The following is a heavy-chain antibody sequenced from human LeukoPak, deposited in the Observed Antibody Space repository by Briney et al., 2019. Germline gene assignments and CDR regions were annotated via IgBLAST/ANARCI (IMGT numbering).Heavy chain of an antibody. Sequence: GGSLRLSCAASGFTFSSYAMNWVRQAPGKGLEWVSGISGSGGNTYYAGSVRGRFTISRDNSKNTLYLQMNSLRADDTAVYYCAKDPSGSLVSESFDYWGQGTLVTVSS. CDR2: ISGSGGNT. J-gene: IGHJ4*02. CDR1: GFTFSSYA. V-gene: IGHV3-23*01. D-gene: IGHD6-25*01. CDR3: AKDPSGSLVSESFDY.